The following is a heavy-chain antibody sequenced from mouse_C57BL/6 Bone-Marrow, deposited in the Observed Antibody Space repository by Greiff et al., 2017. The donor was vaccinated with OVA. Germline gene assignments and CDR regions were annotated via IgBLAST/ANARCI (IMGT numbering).Heavy chain of an antibody. CDR1: GFTFSSYA. D-gene: IGHD1-1*01. V-gene: IGHV5-4*01. CDR3: ARGLRGFAY. J-gene: IGHJ3*01. Sequence: VQLKESGGGLVKPGGSLKLSCAASGFTFSSYAMSWVRQTPEKRLAWVATISDGGSYTYYPDNVKGRFTISRDNAKNNLYLQMSHLKSEDTAMYYCARGLRGFAYWGQGTLVTVSA. CDR2: ISDGGSYT.